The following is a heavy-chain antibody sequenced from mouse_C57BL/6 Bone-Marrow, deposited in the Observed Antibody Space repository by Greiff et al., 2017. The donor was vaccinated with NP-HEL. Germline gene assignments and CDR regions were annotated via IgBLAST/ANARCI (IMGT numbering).Heavy chain of an antibody. J-gene: IGHJ3*01. CDR1: GFTFSSYA. Sequence: EVMLVESGEGLVKPGGSLKLSCAASGFTFSSYAMSWVRQTPEKRLEWVAYISSGGDYIYYADTVKGRFTLSRDNARNTLYLQMSSLKSEDTAMYYCTRVYNNYVAYWGQGTLVTVSA. CDR2: ISSGGDYI. V-gene: IGHV5-9-1*02. D-gene: IGHD2-5*01. CDR3: TRVYNNYVAY.